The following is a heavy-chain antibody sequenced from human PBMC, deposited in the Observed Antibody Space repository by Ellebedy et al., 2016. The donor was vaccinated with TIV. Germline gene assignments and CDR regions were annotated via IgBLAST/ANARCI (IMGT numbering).Heavy chain of an antibody. D-gene: IGHD1-1*01. Sequence: SETLSLXXTVSGGSISSSSYYWGWIRQPPGKGLEWIGSIYYSGSTYYNPSLKSRVTISVDTSKNQFSLKLSSVTAADTAVYYCARMGMEAEQSGTVFDYWGQGTLVTVSS. J-gene: IGHJ4*02. CDR2: IYYSGST. V-gene: IGHV4-39*01. CDR1: GGSISSSSYY. CDR3: ARMGMEAEQSGTVFDY.